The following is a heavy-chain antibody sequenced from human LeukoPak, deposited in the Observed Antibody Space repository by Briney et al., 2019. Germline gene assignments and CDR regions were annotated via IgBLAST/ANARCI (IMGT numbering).Heavy chain of an antibody. CDR1: GYTFTGYY. J-gene: IGHJ3*02. V-gene: IGHV1-2*02. CDR2: INPNSGGT. Sequence: ASVKVSCTASGYTFTGYYMHWVRQAPGQGLEWMGWINPNSGGTNYAQKFQGRVTMTRDTSISTAYMELSRLRSDDTAVYYCATLPYYDFWSDRGAFDIWGQGTMVTVSS. CDR3: ATLPYYDFWSDRGAFDI. D-gene: IGHD3-3*01.